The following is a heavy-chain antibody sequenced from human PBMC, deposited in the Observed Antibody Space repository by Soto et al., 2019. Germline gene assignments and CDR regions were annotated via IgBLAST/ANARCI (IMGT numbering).Heavy chain of an antibody. V-gene: IGHV1-8*01. CDR3: ARGNVDLSRSIHNWYDP. CDR2: MNPNSGNT. Sequence: GASVKVSCKASGYTFTSYDINWVRQATGQGLEWMGWMNPNSGNTGYAQKFQGRVTMTRNTSISTAYMELSSLRSEDTAVYYCARGNVDLSRSIHNWYDPWGQGTLVTVSS. CDR1: GYTFTSYD. J-gene: IGHJ5*02.